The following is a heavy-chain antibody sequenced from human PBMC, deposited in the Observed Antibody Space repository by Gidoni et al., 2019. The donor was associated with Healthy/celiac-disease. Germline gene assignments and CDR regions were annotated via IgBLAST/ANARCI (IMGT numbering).Heavy chain of an antibody. CDR3: AGGDY. J-gene: IGHJ4*02. Sequence: QVQLVESWAGMVQPGRSLRLSCAASGFNFSSYALHWVRQAPGKGLEWVAVISYDGSNKYYADAVKGRFTISRDNSKNTLYLQMNRLRAEDTAVYYCAGGDYWGQGTLVTVSS. CDR2: ISYDGSNK. V-gene: IGHV3-30-3*01. CDR1: GFNFSSYA.